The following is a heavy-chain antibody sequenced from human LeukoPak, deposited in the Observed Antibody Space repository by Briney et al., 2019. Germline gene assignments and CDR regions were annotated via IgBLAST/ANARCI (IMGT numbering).Heavy chain of an antibody. V-gene: IGHV4-30-2*01. Sequence: SQTLSLTCTVSGGSISSGGYYWSWIRQPPGKGLEWIGYIYHSGSTYYNPSLKSRVTISVDRSKNQFSLKLSSVTAADTAVYYCAREGPPRYNWNYDDYWGQGTLVTVSS. CDR2: IYHSGST. CDR3: AREGPPRYNWNYDDY. J-gene: IGHJ4*02. CDR1: GGSISSGGYY. D-gene: IGHD1-20*01.